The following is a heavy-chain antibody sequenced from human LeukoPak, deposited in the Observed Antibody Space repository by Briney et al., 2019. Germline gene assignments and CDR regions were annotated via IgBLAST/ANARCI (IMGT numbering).Heavy chain of an antibody. Sequence: GGSLRLSCAASGFTFSGSAMHWVRQASGKGLEWVGRIRSKANSYATAYAASVKGRFTISRDDSKNTAYLQMNSLKTEDTAVYYCTMVRGVMDFFERYYYMDVWGKGTTVTVSS. V-gene: IGHV3-73*01. CDR2: IRSKANSYAT. D-gene: IGHD3-10*01. CDR3: TMVRGVMDFFERYYYMDV. CDR1: GFTFSGSA. J-gene: IGHJ6*03.